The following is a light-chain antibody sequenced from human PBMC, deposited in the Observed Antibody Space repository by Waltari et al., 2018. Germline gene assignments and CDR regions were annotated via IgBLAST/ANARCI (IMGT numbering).Light chain of an antibody. CDR2: STN. J-gene: IGLJ6*01. Sequence: TVVTQEPSLSVSPGGTVTLTCGLSSGSVSTSNYPSWYQQTPGQAPRTIIYSTNTRPSGVPDRFSGSILGNKAALTITGAKADDESDYYCILYMGSGISVFGSGTKLTVL. V-gene: IGLV8-61*01. CDR3: ILYMGSGISV. CDR1: SGSVSTSNY.